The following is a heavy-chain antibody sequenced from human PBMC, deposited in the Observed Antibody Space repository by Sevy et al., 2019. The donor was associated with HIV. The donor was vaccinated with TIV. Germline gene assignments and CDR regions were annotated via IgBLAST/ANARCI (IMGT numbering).Heavy chain of an antibody. D-gene: IGHD6-13*01. CDR1: GFTFSSYA. J-gene: IGHJ4*02. CDR2: ISGSGGST. V-gene: IGHV3-23*01. CDR3: AKDLSSSWYADYYFDY. Sequence: GGSLRLSCAASGFTFSSYAMSWVRQAPGKGLEWVSAISGSGGSTYYADSVKGRFTISRDNSKNTLDLQMNSLRAEDTAVYYCAKDLSSSWYADYYFDYWGQGTLVTVSS.